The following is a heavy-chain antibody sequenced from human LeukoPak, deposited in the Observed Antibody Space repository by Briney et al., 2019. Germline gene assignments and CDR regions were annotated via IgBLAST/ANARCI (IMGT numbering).Heavy chain of an antibody. CDR3: ARGGLVRGSIDSLIAFDF. CDR1: GDSVSRKSAS. J-gene: IGHJ3*01. Sequence: SQTLSLTCAISGDSVSRKSASWNWIRQSPSRGLEWLGRIYYRSTWYSDFLTSRITISPDTYKNQFSLHLDSVTPEDTAVYYCARGGLVRGSIDSLIAFDFWGQGTVVTVSS. D-gene: IGHD3-10*01. V-gene: IGHV6-1*01. CDR2: IYYRSTWYS.